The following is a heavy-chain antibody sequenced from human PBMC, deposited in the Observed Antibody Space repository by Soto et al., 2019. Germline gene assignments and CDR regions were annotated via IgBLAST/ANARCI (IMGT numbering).Heavy chain of an antibody. CDR3: ARLHSGTARPDY. CDR1: GYTYTNYW. CDR2: LYPGDSDT. V-gene: IGHV5-51*01. Sequence: PGESLKLSCKASGYTYTNYWLGWVRQMPGKGLEWMGILYPGDSDTRYSPSFEGQVTISADKSITTAYLQWSSLRASDTAMYYCARLHSGTARPDYWGQGTQVTVSS. J-gene: IGHJ4*02. D-gene: IGHD6-19*01.